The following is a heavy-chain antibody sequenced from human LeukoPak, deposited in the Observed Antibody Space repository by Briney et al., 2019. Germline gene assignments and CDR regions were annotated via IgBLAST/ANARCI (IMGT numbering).Heavy chain of an antibody. J-gene: IGHJ3*02. CDR2: INPSGGST. CDR1: GYTFTSYY. CDR3: ARVRVKDYDFWSGYYSNDAFDI. D-gene: IGHD3-3*01. Sequence: ASVKVSCTASGYTFTSYYMHWVRQAPGQGREWMGIINPSGGSTSYAQKFQGRVTMTRDTSTSTVYMELSSLRSEDTAVYYCARVRVKDYDFWSGYYSNDAFDIWGQGTMVTVSS. V-gene: IGHV1-46*01.